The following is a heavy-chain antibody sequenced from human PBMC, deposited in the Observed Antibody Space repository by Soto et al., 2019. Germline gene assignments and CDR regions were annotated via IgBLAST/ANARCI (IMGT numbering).Heavy chain of an antibody. V-gene: IGHV3-23*01. CDR3: AKDSGSLDAFDI. Sequence: LRLSCAASGFTFSTYAMNWVRQTPGKGLEWVSSISGTGGSTYYADSVKGRFTISRDNSKNTLYLQMNSLRAEDTAVYYCAKDSGSLDAFDIWGQGTMVTVSS. D-gene: IGHD1-1*01. CDR2: ISGTGGST. J-gene: IGHJ3*02. CDR1: GFTFSTYA.